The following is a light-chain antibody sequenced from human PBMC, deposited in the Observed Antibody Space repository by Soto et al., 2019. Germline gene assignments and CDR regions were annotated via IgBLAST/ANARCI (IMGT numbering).Light chain of an antibody. CDR3: QQSSSSPIT. V-gene: IGKV3-11*01. Sequence: EMVFTQSPATLSLSPREGATLSFRSSQSVSSYLAWYQQKPGQAPRLLIYDASNRATGIPDRFSGSGSGTDFTLTISRLEAEDFAVYYCQQSSSSPITFGQGTRLEI. J-gene: IGKJ5*01. CDR2: DAS. CDR1: QSVSSY.